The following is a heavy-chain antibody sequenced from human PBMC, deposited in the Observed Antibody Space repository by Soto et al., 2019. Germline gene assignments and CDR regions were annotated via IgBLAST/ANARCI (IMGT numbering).Heavy chain of an antibody. CDR3: ERVYCDYICGSEFAAWDI. CDR2: IYYSGST. D-gene: IGHD3-16*01. J-gene: IGHJ3*02. V-gene: IGHV4-59*01. CDR1: EGYISNYY. Sequence: SLSLCVTYTVSEGYISNYYWSCIRQNTGKGLEWIGYIYYSGSTNYNPPLRSRVTISVDTSKNQFSQKLSTVTAADTAVYYCERVYCDYICGSEFAAWDIWGQGTMVTAS.